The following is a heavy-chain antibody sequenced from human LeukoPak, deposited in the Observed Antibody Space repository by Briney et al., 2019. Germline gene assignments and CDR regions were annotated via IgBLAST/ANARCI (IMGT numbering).Heavy chain of an antibody. CDR1: GYTFTIYD. Sequence: GASVKVSCKASGYTFTIYDINWVRQATGQGLEWMGWMNPNSGNTGYAQKFQGRVTMTRNTSISTAYMELSSLRSEDTAVYYCARVSRRGYSYGYIGDYWGQGTLVTVSS. CDR2: MNPNSGNT. V-gene: IGHV1-8*01. CDR3: ARVSRRGYSYGYIGDY. J-gene: IGHJ4*02. D-gene: IGHD5-18*01.